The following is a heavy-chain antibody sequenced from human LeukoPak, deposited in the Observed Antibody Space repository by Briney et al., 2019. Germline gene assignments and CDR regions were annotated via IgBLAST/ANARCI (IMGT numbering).Heavy chain of an antibody. Sequence: ASVKVSCKVSGYTLTELSMHWVRQAPGKGLEWMGGFDPEDGETIYAQKFQGRVTMTEDTSTDTAYMELSSLRSEDTAVYYCARVGAAAPLDAESWFDPWGQGTLVTVSS. CDR2: FDPEDGET. J-gene: IGHJ5*02. D-gene: IGHD6-13*01. CDR3: ARVGAAAPLDAESWFDP. CDR1: GYTLTELS. V-gene: IGHV1-24*01.